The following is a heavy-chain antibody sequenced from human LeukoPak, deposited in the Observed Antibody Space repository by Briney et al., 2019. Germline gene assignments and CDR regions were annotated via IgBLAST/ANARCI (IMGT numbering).Heavy chain of an antibody. CDR3: ARTPGDWGAFDI. CDR1: GFTLTNYG. Sequence: ASVTVSCKASGFTLTNYGITWVRQAPGQGLERMGWISAHNANTHSPHKLQGRVARNTDTSANTAYMELRSLRSDDTVVYYCARTPGDWGAFDIWGRGTMVSVSS. D-gene: IGHD7-27*01. V-gene: IGHV1-18*01. CDR2: ISAHNANT. J-gene: IGHJ3*02.